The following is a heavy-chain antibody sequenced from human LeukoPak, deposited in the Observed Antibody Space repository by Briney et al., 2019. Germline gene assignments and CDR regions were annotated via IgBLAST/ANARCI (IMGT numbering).Heavy chain of an antibody. V-gene: IGHV4-59*01. J-gene: IGHJ4*02. Sequence: SEILSLTCTVSGGSISSYYWSWIRQPPGKGLEWIGYIYYSGSTNYNPSLKSRVTISVDTSKNQFSLKLSSVTAADTAVYYCARSQTTEDYYDSSGYFDYWGQGTLVTVSS. CDR3: ARSQTTEDYYDSSGYFDY. D-gene: IGHD3-22*01. CDR2: IYYSGST. CDR1: GGSISSYY.